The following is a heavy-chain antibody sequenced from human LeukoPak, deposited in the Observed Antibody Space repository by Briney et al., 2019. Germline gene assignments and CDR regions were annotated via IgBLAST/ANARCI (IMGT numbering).Heavy chain of an antibody. CDR3: ATGEAFTGSFDF. V-gene: IGHV1-18*01. CDR1: GYTFTSYG. D-gene: IGHD3-10*01. J-gene: IGHJ4*02. Sequence: ASVKVSCKASGYTFTSYGISWVRQAPGQGLEWMGWIDPHSGNTNSAQKVKGRVTLTTDTSTRTAYMELRSLRSDDTAMYYCATGEAFTGSFDFWGQGTVVAVSS. CDR2: IDPHSGNT.